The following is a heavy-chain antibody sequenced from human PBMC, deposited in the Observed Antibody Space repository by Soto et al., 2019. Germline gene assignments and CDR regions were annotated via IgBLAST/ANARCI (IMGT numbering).Heavy chain of an antibody. CDR3: ARDPGLGGIAARPYYYYYGMDV. V-gene: IGHV1-2*04. Sequence: QVQLVQSGAEVKKPGASVKVSCKASGYIFTGYYMHWVRQAPGQGLEWMGWINPNSGGTNYAQKFQGWVTMTRDTSISTAYMELSRLRSDDTAVYYCARDPGLGGIAARPYYYYYGMDVWGQGTTVTVSS. J-gene: IGHJ6*02. D-gene: IGHD6-6*01. CDR2: INPNSGGT. CDR1: GYIFTGYY.